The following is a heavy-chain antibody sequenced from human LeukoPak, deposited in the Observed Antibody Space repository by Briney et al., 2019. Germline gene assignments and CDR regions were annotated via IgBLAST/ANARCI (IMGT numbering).Heavy chain of an antibody. J-gene: IGHJ4*02. CDR1: GYSFTDNW. D-gene: IGHD5-18*01. Sequence: GESLKISCKASGYSFTDNWVAWVRQMPGKGLEWMGIISPGGSATTYSPSFQGHVTISVDNSINTAYLQWSSLKASDTAIYYCAKYLRWLNSPDPPEDHWGQATLVTVSS. CDR2: ISPGGSAT. V-gene: IGHV5-51*01. CDR3: AKYLRWLNSPDPPEDH.